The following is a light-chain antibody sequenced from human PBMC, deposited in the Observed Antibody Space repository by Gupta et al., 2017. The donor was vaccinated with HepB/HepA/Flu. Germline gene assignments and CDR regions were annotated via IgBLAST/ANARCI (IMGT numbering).Light chain of an antibody. Sequence: DIVMTQSPATLSLSPGETATLSCRASQFISTYLAWYQHKPGQAPRVVIYGASTRATGIPARFRGSRSGTEFTLTINSLQSEDFAVYYCQQFQSWPQLTFGGGTKVEIK. CDR2: GAS. CDR3: QQFQSWPQLT. V-gene: IGKV3-15*01. J-gene: IGKJ4*01. CDR1: QFISTY.